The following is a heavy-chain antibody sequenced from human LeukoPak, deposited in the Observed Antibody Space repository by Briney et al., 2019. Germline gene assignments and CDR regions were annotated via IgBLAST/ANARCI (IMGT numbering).Heavy chain of an antibody. V-gene: IGHV3-7*01. CDR1: GFTFSSYW. J-gene: IGHJ4*02. D-gene: IGHD3-3*01. Sequence: GGSLRLSCAASGFTFSSYWMSWVRQAPGKGLEWVANIKQDGSEKYYVDSVKGRFTISRDNAKNSLYLQMNSLRAEDTAVYYCARDGSGSATGFDYWGQGTLGTVSS. CDR2: IKQDGSEK. CDR3: ARDGSGSATGFDY.